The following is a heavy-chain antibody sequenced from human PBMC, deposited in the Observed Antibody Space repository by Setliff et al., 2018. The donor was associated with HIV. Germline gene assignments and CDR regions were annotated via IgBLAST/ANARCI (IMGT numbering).Heavy chain of an antibody. Sequence: ASVKVSCKASTYTFSSYVINWVRQAPGQGLEWVGRTSVYNGNTIYAQKLQGRVIMTTDTSTSTAYMELRSLRSDDTAMYYCATQRDIVMVPGQGGFDIWAQGTMVTVSS. D-gene: IGHD2-2*01. CDR2: TSVYNGNT. CDR3: ATQRDIVMVPGQGGFDI. V-gene: IGHV1-18*01. CDR1: TYTFSSYV. J-gene: IGHJ3*02.